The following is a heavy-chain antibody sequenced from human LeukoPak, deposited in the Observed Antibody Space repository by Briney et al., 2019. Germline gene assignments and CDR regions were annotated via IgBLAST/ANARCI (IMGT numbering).Heavy chain of an antibody. D-gene: IGHD2-15*01. J-gene: IGHJ4*02. CDR2: TSAYNGNT. Sequence: ASVKVSFKSSGYTFTCYGFSLVRLAPAQGLEWMGWTSAYNGNTNYAQKLQGRVTMTTDTSTSTAYMELRSLRSDDTAVYYCARGENFCSGGSCYPEYFDYWGEGTLVTVSS. CDR3: ARGENFCSGGSCYPEYFDY. CDR1: GYTFTCYG. V-gene: IGHV1-18*01.